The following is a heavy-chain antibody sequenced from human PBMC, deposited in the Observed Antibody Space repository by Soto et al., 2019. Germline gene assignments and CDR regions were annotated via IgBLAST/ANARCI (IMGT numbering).Heavy chain of an antibody. D-gene: IGHD6-19*01. CDR3: ARGTSYSSGWYYY. CDR1: GITFSRYW. Sequence: GGSLRLSCAVSGITFSRYWMSWVRQAPGKGLEWVANIKQDGSEKYYVDSVKGLFTISRDNAKNSLYLQMNSLRAEDTAVYYCARGTSYSSGWYYYWGQGTLVTVSS. J-gene: IGHJ4*02. CDR2: IKQDGSEK. V-gene: IGHV3-7*05.